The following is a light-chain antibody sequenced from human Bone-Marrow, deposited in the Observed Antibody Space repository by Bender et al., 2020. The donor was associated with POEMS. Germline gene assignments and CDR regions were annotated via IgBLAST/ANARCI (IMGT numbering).Light chain of an antibody. V-gene: IGLV3-1*01. J-gene: IGLJ2*01. Sequence: SYEVTQTPSLSVSPGQTASFTCSGDKLGNKFVSWYQLRPGQSPVLVIYRDTERPSGIPERFSASNSGNTATLTISGTQAMDEADYYCQAWDSSPVVFGGGTKLTVL. CDR3: QAWDSSPVV. CDR2: RDT. CDR1: KLGNKF.